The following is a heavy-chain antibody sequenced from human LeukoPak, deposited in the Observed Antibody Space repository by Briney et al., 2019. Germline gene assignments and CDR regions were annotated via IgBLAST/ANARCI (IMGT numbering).Heavy chain of an antibody. Sequence: GGSLRLSCAASGFNFNYYAMSWVRQAPGKGLEWVSGISDNEGRAYYTDSVKGRFTISRDRTKNTVYLQMRNLRADDTAVYFCARHDSFIPYWGQGTLVTASS. CDR1: GFNFNYYA. CDR2: ISDNEGRA. V-gene: IGHV3-23*01. CDR3: ARHDSFIPY. D-gene: IGHD5-18*01. J-gene: IGHJ4*02.